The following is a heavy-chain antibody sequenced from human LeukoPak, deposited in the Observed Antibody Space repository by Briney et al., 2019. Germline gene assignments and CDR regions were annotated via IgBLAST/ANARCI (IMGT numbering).Heavy chain of an antibody. CDR1: GFTFSSYA. V-gene: IGHV3-30*07. D-gene: IGHD4-17*01. CDR3: ARYRVTTNDYFDY. Sequence: PGRSLRLSCAASGFTFSSYAMHWVRQAPGKGLEWVAVISYDGNNKYYADSVKGRFTISRDNSRNTLYLQMNSLRDDDTAVYYCARYRVTTNDYFDYWGQGTLVTVSS. CDR2: ISYDGNNK. J-gene: IGHJ4*02.